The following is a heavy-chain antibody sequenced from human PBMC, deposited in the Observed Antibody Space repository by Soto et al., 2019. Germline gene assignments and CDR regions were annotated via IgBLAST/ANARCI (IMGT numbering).Heavy chain of an antibody. J-gene: IGHJ4*02. CDR2: SSNSGSFT. V-gene: IGHV3-11*06. D-gene: IGHD1-1*01. CDR1: GFTFSDHY. Sequence: GGSLRLSCAASGFTFSDHYMSWIRRAPGKGLEWIGYSSNSGSFTRYADSVKGRFSISRDNAKNSLYLQINSLRGDDTAIYYCVRSGDNYNLLDYWGQGTPVTSPQ. CDR3: VRSGDNYNLLDY.